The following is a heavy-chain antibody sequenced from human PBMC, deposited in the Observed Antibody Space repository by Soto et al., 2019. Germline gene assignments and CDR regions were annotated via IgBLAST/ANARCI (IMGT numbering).Heavy chain of an antibody. D-gene: IGHD3-10*01. Sequence: QVHLVESGVGVVQPGRSLRLSCAASGFIFSDYALNWVRQAPGKGLEWVAVVSSDGSNTFYADCVKGRFSISRDNAKKILYLQMKSLTPEDTAVYYCAVIMGVNPDWGQGTLVTVSS. CDR1: GFIFSDYA. CDR2: VSSDGSNT. CDR3: AVIMGVNPD. J-gene: IGHJ4*02. V-gene: IGHV3-30-3*01.